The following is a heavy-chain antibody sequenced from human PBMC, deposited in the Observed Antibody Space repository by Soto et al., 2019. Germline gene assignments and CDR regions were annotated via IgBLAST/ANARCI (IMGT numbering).Heavy chain of an antibody. CDR3: ARDRGHYGDYEPGYFDY. CDR1: SNH. Sequence: SNHRSWENQAPGKGLEWVSVIYSGGTTYYADSVKGRFTISRDNSKNTLYLQMNSLRAEDTAVYYCARDRGHYGDYEPGYFDYWGQGTLVTVSS. V-gene: IGHV3-66*01. J-gene: IGHJ4*02. CDR2: IYSGGTT. D-gene: IGHD4-17*01.